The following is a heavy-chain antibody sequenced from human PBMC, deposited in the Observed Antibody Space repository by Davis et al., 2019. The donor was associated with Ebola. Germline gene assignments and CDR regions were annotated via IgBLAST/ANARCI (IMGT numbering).Heavy chain of an antibody. CDR1: GGSITGSDYF. Sequence: SETLSLTCTVSGGSITGSDYFWGWIRQPPERELEWIGSTYYSGTTLYNPSLKSRLTMSVDTSKNEFSLKMSSVTAADTAVYYCARPHTSGWGDPFDVWGQGTMVIVSS. J-gene: IGHJ3*01. D-gene: IGHD6-19*01. CDR2: TYYSGTT. CDR3: ARPHTSGWGDPFDV. V-gene: IGHV4-39*01.